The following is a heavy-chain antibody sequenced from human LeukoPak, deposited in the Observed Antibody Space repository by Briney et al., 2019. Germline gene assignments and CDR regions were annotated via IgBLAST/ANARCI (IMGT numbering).Heavy chain of an antibody. Sequence: GGSLRLSCAASGFTFSSYAMSWVRQAPGKGLEWVSAISGSGGSTYYADSVKGRFTISRDNSKNTLYLQMNSLRAEDTAVYYCARVGYIDEGIDYWGQGTLVTVSS. J-gene: IGHJ4*02. CDR3: ARVGYIDEGIDY. CDR1: GFTFSSYA. D-gene: IGHD5-24*01. V-gene: IGHV3-23*01. CDR2: ISGSGGST.